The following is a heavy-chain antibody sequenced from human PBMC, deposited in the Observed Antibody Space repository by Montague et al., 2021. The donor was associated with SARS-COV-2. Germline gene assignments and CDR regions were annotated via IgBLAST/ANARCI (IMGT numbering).Heavy chain of an antibody. Sequence: ALVKPRQTLTQTCNFSGFSRNASGVGVGWIRQPPGEALEWLASTYWDDDKRYSPSLKTRLTITKDTSKSQVVLRMTNVDPVDTATYYCAHSPIERGFWGQGTLVTVSS. V-gene: IGHV2-5*02. CDR2: TYWDDDK. D-gene: IGHD5-24*01. CDR3: AHSPIERGF. J-gene: IGHJ4*02. CDR1: GFSRNASGVG.